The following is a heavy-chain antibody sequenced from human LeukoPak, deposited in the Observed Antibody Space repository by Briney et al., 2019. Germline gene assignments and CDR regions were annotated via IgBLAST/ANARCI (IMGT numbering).Heavy chain of an antibody. CDR1: GGTFSSYA. D-gene: IGHD6-6*01. V-gene: IGHV1-69*04. CDR2: IIPILGIA. J-gene: IGHJ4*02. CDR3: ARVGIGSSSLDN. Sequence: SVKDSSKASGGTFSSYAISWVRQAPGQGLEWMGRIIPILGIANYAQKFQGRVTITADKSTSTAYMELSSLRSEDTAVYYCARVGIGSSSLDNCGQGTLVTVSS.